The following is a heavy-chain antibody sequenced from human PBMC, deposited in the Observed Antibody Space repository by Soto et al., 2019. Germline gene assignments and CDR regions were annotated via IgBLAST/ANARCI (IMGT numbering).Heavy chain of an antibody. D-gene: IGHD6-13*01. CDR3: AGSSSWSFIFDY. CDR1: GFTFSSYA. J-gene: IGHJ4*02. Sequence: PGGSLRLSCAASGFTFSSYAMHWVRQAPGKGLEWVAVISYDGSNKYYADSVKGRFTISRDNSKNTLYLQMNSLRAEDAAVYYCAGSSSWSFIFDYWGQGTLVTVSS. CDR2: ISYDGSNK. V-gene: IGHV3-30-3*01.